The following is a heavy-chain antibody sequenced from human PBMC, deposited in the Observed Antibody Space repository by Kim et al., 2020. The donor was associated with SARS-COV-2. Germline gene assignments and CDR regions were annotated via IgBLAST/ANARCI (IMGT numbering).Heavy chain of an antibody. D-gene: IGHD3-9*01. V-gene: IGHV3-48*03. Sequence: ESVKGGFTISRDNAKSSRYLQMNRLRAEDTAVYYCARADFDWLLISYGMDVWGQGTTVTVSS. CDR3: ARADFDWLLISYGMDV. J-gene: IGHJ6*02.